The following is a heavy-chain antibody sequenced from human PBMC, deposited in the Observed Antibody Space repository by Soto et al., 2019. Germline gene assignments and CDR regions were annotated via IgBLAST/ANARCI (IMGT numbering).Heavy chain of an antibody. V-gene: IGHV4-39*02. CDR1: GGSISSSSYY. D-gene: IGHD3-10*01. CDR2: IYYSGST. Sequence: SETLSLTCTVSGGSISSSSYYWGWIRQPPGKGLERIGSIYYSGSTYYNPSLKSRVTISVDTSTSTAYMELRSLRSDDTAVYYCARDHYYGSGSVGGYWGQGTLVTVSS. J-gene: IGHJ4*02. CDR3: ARDHYYGSGSVGGY.